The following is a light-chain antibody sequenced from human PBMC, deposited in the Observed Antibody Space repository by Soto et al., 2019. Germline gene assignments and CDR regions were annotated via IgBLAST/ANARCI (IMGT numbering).Light chain of an antibody. Sequence: QAVVTQPPSVSGAPGQRVTISCTGSGSNIGAGYDVHRYQHRPGTAPKLLVFGDSHRPSGVPDRFSGSKSGTSASLAITGLQAEDEGDYYCQSYDSTLDARYVFGTGTKLTVL. CDR3: QSYDSTLDARYV. J-gene: IGLJ1*01. CDR2: GDS. CDR1: GSNIGAGYD. V-gene: IGLV1-40*01.